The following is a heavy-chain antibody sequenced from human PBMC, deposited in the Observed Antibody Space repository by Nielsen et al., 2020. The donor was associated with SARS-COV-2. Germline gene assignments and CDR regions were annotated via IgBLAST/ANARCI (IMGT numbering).Heavy chain of an antibody. Sequence: GSLRLSCTVSGGSISSYYWSWIRQPPGKGLEWIGYIYYSGSTNYNPSLKSRVTISVDTSKNQFSLKLSSVTAADTAVYYCARDVNMITFGGVMYYFDYWGQGTLVTVSS. D-gene: IGHD3-16*01. J-gene: IGHJ4*02. V-gene: IGHV4-59*01. CDR3: ARDVNMITFGGVMYYFDY. CDR1: GGSISSYY. CDR2: IYYSGST.